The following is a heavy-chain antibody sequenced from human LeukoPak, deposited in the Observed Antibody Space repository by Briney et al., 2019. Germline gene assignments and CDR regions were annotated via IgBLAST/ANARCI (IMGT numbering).Heavy chain of an antibody. V-gene: IGHV3-33*06. CDR2: IWYDGSNK. CDR3: AKDGDGGSSSWYFDY. CDR1: GFTFSSYG. D-gene: IGHD6-13*01. Sequence: GRSLRLSCAASGFTFSSYGMHWVRQAPGKGLEWVAVIWYDGSNKYYADSVKGRFTISRDNSKNTLYLQMNSLRAEDTALYYCAKDGDGGSSSWYFDYWGQGTLVTVSS. J-gene: IGHJ4*02.